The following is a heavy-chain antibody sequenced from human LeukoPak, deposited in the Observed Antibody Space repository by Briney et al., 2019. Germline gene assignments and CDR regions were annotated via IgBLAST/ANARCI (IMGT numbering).Heavy chain of an antibody. D-gene: IGHD6-19*01. CDR3: ARGEHSSGWIPDSRLFDP. V-gene: IGHV4-59*12. CDR2: IYYSGST. J-gene: IGHJ5*02. CDR1: GGSISSYY. Sequence: PSETLSLTCTVSGGSISSYYWSWIRQPPGKGLEWIGYIYYSGSTNYNPSLKSRVTISVDTSKNQFSLKLSSVTAADTAVYYCARGEHSSGWIPDSRLFDPWGQGTLVTVSS.